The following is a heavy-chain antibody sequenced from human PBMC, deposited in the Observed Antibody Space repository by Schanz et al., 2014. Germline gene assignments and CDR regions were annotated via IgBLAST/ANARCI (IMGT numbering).Heavy chain of an antibody. D-gene: IGHD2-15*01. Sequence: QVQLVESGGGVVQPGRSLRLSCAASGFTFSSYGLHWVRQAPGKGLEWVAVISFDGRNKYFADSVKGRFTISRDNSKNTLYLQMNNLRAEDTAVYFCAKESEIVVVVGTSMSGDFHHWGQGSLVTVSS. CDR3: AKESEIVVVVGTSMSGDFHH. CDR1: GFTFSSYG. CDR2: ISFDGRNK. J-gene: IGHJ1*01. V-gene: IGHV3-30*18.